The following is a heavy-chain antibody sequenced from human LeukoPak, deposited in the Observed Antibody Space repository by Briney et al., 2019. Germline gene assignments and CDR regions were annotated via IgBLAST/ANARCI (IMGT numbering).Heavy chain of an antibody. CDR2: ISTYTGNT. V-gene: IGHV1-18*01. D-gene: IGHD2-2*01. CDR3: ARDGYCSSTSCSGLNWFAP. CDR1: GYTLTSFA. J-gene: IGHJ5*02. Sequence: SGTLSCTASGYTLTSFAINWVRHAPGQGLEWVGWISTYTGNTNYAQKFQGRVTMTTDTSTSTAYTELRSLRSDDTAVYYCARDGYCSSTSCSGLNWFAPWGQGTLVTVSS.